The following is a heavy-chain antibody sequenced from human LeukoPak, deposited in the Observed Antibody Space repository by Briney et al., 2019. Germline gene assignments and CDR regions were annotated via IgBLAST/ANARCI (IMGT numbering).Heavy chain of an antibody. D-gene: IGHD2-2*02. CDR3: ARGPVVVPAAIGEGDYYYYYMDV. J-gene: IGHJ6*03. CDR1: GGTFSSYG. V-gene: IGHV1-69*05. CDR2: IIPIFGTA. Sequence: AASVKVSCKASGGTFSSYGISWVRQAPGQGLEWMGGIIPIFGTANYAQKFQGRVTITTDESTSTAYMELSSLRSEDTAVYYCARGPVVVPAAIGEGDYYYYYMDVWGKGTTVTVSS.